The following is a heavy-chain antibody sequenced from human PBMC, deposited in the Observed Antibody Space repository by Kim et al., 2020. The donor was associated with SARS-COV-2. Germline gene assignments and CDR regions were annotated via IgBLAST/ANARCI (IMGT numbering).Heavy chain of an antibody. CDR1: GFTFSDYY. D-gene: IGHD3-9*01. V-gene: IGHV3-11*06. J-gene: IGHJ5*02. Sequence: GGSLRLSCAASGFTFSDYYMSWIRQAPGKGLEWVSYISSSSSYTNYADSVKGRFTISRDNAKNSLYLQMNSLRAEDTAVYYCARAGYYDILTGYYDSEVGLFRTNWFDPWGQGTLVTVSS. CDR2: ISSSSSYT. CDR3: ARAGYYDILTGYYDSEVGLFRTNWFDP.